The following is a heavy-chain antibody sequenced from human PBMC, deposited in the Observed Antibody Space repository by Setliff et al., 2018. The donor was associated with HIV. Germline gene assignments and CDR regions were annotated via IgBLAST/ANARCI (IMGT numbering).Heavy chain of an antibody. D-gene: IGHD1-20*01. CDR1: GGSISSYY. V-gene: IGHV4-59*01. J-gene: IGHJ6*03. CDR3: ARGYNHPDYYYYYYMDV. CDR2: IYYSGST. Sequence: SETLSLTCTVSGGSISSYYWSWIRQPPGKGLEWIGYIYYSGSTNYNPSLKSRVTISVDTSKNQFSQKLSSVTAADTAVYYCARGYNHPDYYYYYYMDVWGKGTTVTVSS.